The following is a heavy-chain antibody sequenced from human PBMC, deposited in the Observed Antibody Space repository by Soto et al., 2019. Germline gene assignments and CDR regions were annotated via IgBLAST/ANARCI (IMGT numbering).Heavy chain of an antibody. D-gene: IGHD1-26*01. V-gene: IGHV3-74*01. J-gene: IGHJ6*01. CDR2: VPGDGSRA. CDR3: ARENWYRWDV. Sequence: EVQLVESGGGSVQPGGSLRLSCAASGFSFSSYFMAWVRQAPGEGLVSVSHVPGDGSRASYADSVRGRFTISRDNAKNTLYLQMDSLSDEDTAIDYCARENWYRWDVWGQGTTVTVSS. CDR1: GFSFSSYF.